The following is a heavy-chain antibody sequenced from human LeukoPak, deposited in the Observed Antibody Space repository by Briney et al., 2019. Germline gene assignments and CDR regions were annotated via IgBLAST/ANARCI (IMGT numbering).Heavy chain of an antibody. CDR2: IYWGNDK. Sequence: SGPTLVKPTQTLTLTCTFSGFSLSTSGVGVGWIRQPPGKALEWLALIYWGNDKRYSPSLKSRVTITKDTSKNQVVLRMTNMDPVDTATYYCAHLSKYCTSGVCYYFDYWGQGTLVTVSS. V-gene: IGHV2-5*02. CDR3: AHLSKYCTSGVCYYFDY. J-gene: IGHJ4*02. CDR1: GFSLSTSGVG. D-gene: IGHD2-8*01.